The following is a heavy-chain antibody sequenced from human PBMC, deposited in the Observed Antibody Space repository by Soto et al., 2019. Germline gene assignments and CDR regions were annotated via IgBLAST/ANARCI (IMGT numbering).Heavy chain of an antibody. V-gene: IGHV3-21*01. Sequence: EVQLVESGGGLVKPGGSLRLSCAASGFTFSSYSMNWVRQAPGKGLEWVSSISSSSSYIYYADSVKGRFTISRDNAKNSLYLQMNSLGAEDTAVYYCASHYGSGSPPGYWGQGTLVTVSS. CDR2: ISSSSSYI. J-gene: IGHJ4*02. CDR3: ASHYGSGSPPGY. D-gene: IGHD3-10*01. CDR1: GFTFSSYS.